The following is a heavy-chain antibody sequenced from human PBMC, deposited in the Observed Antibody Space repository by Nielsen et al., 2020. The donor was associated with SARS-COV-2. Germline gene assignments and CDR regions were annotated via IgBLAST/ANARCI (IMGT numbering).Heavy chain of an antibody. CDR2: IWYDGSNK. J-gene: IGHJ4*02. CDR3: ARGVVGSWSFKYYFDY. Sequence: GESLKISCAASGFTFSSYGMHWVRQAPGKGLEWVAVIWYDGSNKYYADSVKGRFTISRDNSKNTLYLQMNSLRAEDTAVYYCARGVVGSWSFKYYFDYWGQGTLVTVSS. V-gene: IGHV3-33*01. D-gene: IGHD6-13*01. CDR1: GFTFSSYG.